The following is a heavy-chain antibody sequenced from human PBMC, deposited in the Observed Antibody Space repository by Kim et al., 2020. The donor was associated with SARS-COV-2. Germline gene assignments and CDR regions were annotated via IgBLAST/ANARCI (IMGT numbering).Heavy chain of an antibody. Sequence: SETLSLTCTVSGGSISSGGYYWSWIRQHPGKGLEWIGYIYYSGSTYYNPSLKSRVTISVDTSKNQFSLKLSSVTAADTAVYYCARVPRATVTTGGWFDPWGQGTLVTVSS. V-gene: IGHV4-31*03. J-gene: IGHJ5*02. CDR3: ARVPRATVTTGGWFDP. D-gene: IGHD4-17*01. CDR1: GGSISSGGYY. CDR2: IYYSGST.